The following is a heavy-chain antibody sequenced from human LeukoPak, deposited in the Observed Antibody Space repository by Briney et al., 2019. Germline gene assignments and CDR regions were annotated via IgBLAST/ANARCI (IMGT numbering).Heavy chain of an antibody. CDR3: ARIGIAVAPSSPLDY. Sequence: SETLSLTCAVYGGSFSGYYWSWIRQPPGKGLEWIGEINHSGSTNYNPSLKSRVTISVDTSKNQFSLKLSSVTAADTAVYYCARIGIAVAPSSPLDYWGQGTLVTVSS. D-gene: IGHD6-19*01. CDR2: INHSGST. V-gene: IGHV4-34*01. CDR1: GGSFSGYY. J-gene: IGHJ4*02.